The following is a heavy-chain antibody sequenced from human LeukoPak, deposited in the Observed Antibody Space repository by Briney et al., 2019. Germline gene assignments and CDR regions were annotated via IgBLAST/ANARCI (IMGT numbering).Heavy chain of an antibody. CDR3: ARGLLGYMFDY. Sequence: RPSETLYLTCTVSGGSISSYYWSWIRQPPGKGLEWIGYIYYSGSTNYNPSLKSRVTISVDTSKNQFSLKLSSVTAADTAVYYCARGLLGYMFDYWGQGTLVTVSS. CDR2: IYYSGST. CDR1: GGSISSYY. V-gene: IGHV4-59*01. J-gene: IGHJ4*02. D-gene: IGHD5-18*01.